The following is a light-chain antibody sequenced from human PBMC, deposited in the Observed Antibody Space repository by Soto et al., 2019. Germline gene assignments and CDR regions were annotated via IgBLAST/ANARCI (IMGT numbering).Light chain of an antibody. V-gene: IGKV3-15*01. CDR2: DAS. J-gene: IGKJ1*01. Sequence: EIVMTQSPATLSVSPGERATLSCRASQSVSSNLAWFQQRPGQAPRLLMYDASTRATDIPARFSGSGSGTEFTLTISSLQPEDFAVYYCQQNNNWPRTFGQGTKV. CDR1: QSVSSN. CDR3: QQNNNWPRT.